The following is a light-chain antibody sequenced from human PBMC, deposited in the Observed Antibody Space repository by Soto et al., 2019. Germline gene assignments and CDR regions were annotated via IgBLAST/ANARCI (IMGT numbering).Light chain of an antibody. V-gene: IGKV3-15*01. Sequence: EIVMTQSLATLAVSPGETTRLSCRASQSINSDVAWYQQKPGQTPRLLIHGASTRATGIAARFSGSGSGTEFTLTISSLQSEDFATYYCQQYDCWPFTFGGGTKVEIK. CDR3: QQYDCWPFT. CDR2: GAS. CDR1: QSINSD. J-gene: IGKJ4*01.